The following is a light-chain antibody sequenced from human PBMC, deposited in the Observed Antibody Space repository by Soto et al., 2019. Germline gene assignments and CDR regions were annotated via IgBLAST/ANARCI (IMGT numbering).Light chain of an antibody. CDR1: QSVSSN. CDR3: QQYNNWPPWT. J-gene: IGKJ1*01. Sequence: EIVMTQSPATLSVSPGERATRSCRASQSVSSNLAWYKQKPGQAPRLLIYGASTWATGIPARFSGSGSGTEFTLTISSLQSEDFAVYYCQQYNNWPPWTFGQGTKVEIK. V-gene: IGKV3-15*01. CDR2: GAS.